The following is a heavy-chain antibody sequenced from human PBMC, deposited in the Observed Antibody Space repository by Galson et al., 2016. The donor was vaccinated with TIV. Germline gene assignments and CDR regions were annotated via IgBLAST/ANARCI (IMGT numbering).Heavy chain of an antibody. V-gene: IGHV6-1*01. CDR1: GDSVSNNVVA. CDR2: TYYMSKLYN. Sequence: CAISGDSVSNNVVAWNWIRQSPSRGLEWLGRTYYMSKLYNDYAISVKSRFIINADTSNNQVSLQLNSVTPEDTAVYYCASGTGVWGDGWFHPWGQGTLVTVSS. CDR3: ASGTGVWGDGWFHP. D-gene: IGHD6-13*01. J-gene: IGHJ5*02.